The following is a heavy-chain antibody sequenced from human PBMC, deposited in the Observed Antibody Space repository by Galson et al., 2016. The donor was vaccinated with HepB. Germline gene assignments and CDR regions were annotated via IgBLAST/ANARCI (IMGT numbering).Heavy chain of an antibody. CDR3: ARYWYCSAGSCYDAFDI. V-gene: IGHV1-18*01. J-gene: IGHJ3*02. CDR2: ISTYDGDT. CDR1: GYTFTSYG. Sequence: SVKVSCKASGYTFTSYGISWVRQAPGQGLEWMGWISTYDGDTNYAQNLQGRVTMTTDTSTTTAYMELRSLRSDDTAMYYCARYWYCSAGSCYDAFDIWGQGTMVTVSS. D-gene: IGHD2-15*01.